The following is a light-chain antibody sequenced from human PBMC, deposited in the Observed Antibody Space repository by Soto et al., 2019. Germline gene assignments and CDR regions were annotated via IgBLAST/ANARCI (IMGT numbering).Light chain of an antibody. J-gene: IGKJ5*01. V-gene: IGKV3-20*01. Sequence: EIVLTQSPVTLSLSPGERATLSCRASRSFASSYLGWYQQKPGQPPRLLIFGTANRATGIPVRVSGSGSGTDFILTISRLEPEDFAVYYCQQYGSSPGITFGQGTRLEIK. CDR1: RSFASSY. CDR2: GTA. CDR3: QQYGSSPGIT.